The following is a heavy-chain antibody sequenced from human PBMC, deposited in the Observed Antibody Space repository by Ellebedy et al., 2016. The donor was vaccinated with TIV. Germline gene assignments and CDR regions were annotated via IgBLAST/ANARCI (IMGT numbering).Heavy chain of an antibody. CDR2: ISWDGATS. D-gene: IGHD3-10*01. J-gene: IGHJ4*02. Sequence: GESLKISCTASGFPFDDYAMNWVRQSPGKGLEWVSLISWDGATSYYADSVKGRFTISRDNTKNSLYLQMNSLRAEDTALYYCARDSGPRRFDYFDYWGQGTLVTVSS. CDR3: ARDSGPRRFDYFDY. CDR1: GFPFDDYA. V-gene: IGHV3-43D*03.